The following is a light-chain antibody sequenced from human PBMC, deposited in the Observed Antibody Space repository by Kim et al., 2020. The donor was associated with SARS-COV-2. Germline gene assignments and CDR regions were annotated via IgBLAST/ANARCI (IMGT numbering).Light chain of an antibody. Sequence: QRVTMSSTGGSSKIGAGYDVHWYQQLPGTAPKLLISANNKRPSGVPGRFSGSRSVTSASLAITGLQAEDEADYYCQSYDSSLSVVVFGGGTKVTVL. V-gene: IGLV1-40*01. CDR2: ANN. J-gene: IGLJ2*01. CDR1: SSKIGAGYD. CDR3: QSYDSSLSVVV.